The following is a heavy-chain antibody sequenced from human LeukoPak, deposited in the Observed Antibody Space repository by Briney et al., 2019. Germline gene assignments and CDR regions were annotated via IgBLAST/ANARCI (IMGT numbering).Heavy chain of an antibody. J-gene: IGHJ4*02. CDR3: ARRVATVVDY. D-gene: IGHD4-23*01. CDR1: GGSFSGYY. Sequence: SETLSLTCGVYGGSFSGYYWSWIRQPPGKGLEWLGEINHSESTNYNPSLKSRVTISVDTSKNQFSLKLNSVTAADTAVYYCARRVATVVDYWGQGTLVTVSS. V-gene: IGHV4-34*01. CDR2: INHSEST.